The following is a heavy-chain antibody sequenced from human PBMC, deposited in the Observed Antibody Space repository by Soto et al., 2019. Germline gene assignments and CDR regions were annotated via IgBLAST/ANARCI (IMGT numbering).Heavy chain of an antibody. Sequence: SLRLSCAASGFTFSSYGMHWVRQAPGKGLEWVAVISYDGSNKYYADSVKGRFTISRDNSKNTLYLQMNSLRAEDTAVYYCAKDFPLGYWGQGTLVTVSS. CDR3: AKDFPLGY. V-gene: IGHV3-30*18. J-gene: IGHJ4*02. CDR2: ISYDGSNK. CDR1: GFTFSSYG.